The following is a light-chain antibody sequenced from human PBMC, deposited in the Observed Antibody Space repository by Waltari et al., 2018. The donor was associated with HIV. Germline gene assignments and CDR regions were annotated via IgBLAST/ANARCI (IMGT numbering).Light chain of an antibody. Sequence: QSALTQPPSASGSPGQSVTISCTGTSSDVGGYNYVSWYQQHPGTAPKLMIYEVSNRPSGVPYRFSGSKSGNPASLTVSGLQAEDEADYYCNSYAGSNNWVFGGGTKLTVL. CDR2: EVS. CDR1: SSDVGGYNY. J-gene: IGLJ3*02. CDR3: NSYAGSNNWV. V-gene: IGLV2-8*01.